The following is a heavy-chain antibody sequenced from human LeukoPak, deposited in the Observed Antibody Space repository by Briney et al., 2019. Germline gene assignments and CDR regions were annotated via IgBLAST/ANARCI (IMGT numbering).Heavy chain of an antibody. CDR3: ARDNSPQQWLPWY. CDR1: RFTFSTYG. CDR2: ISYDGSNK. Sequence: PGGSLRLSCAASRFTFSTYGMHWVRQAPGKGLEWVAVISYDGSNKYYADSVKGRFTISRDNAKNSLYLQMNSLRAEDTAVYYCARDNSPQQWLPWYWGQGTLVTVSS. D-gene: IGHD6-19*01. V-gene: IGHV3-30*03. J-gene: IGHJ4*02.